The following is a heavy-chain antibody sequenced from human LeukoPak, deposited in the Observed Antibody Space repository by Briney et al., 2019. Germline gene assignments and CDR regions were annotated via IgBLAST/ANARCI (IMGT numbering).Heavy chain of an antibody. V-gene: IGHV4-59*01. Sequence: SETLSLTCTVSGGSIRSSYWSWIRPPPGKGLGWIEYIYFSGSTSYNPSLKIRVTISVDRSKNQFSLKLSAVAAADTAVYYCARSYDTNFDYWGQGTLVTVSS. D-gene: IGHD3-3*01. CDR1: GGSIRSSY. CDR3: ARSYDTNFDY. CDR2: IYFSGST. J-gene: IGHJ4*02.